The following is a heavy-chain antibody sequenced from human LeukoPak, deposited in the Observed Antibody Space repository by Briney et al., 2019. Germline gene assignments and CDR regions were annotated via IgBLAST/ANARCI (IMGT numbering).Heavy chain of an antibody. Sequence: SETLSLTCTVSGGSINSYYWSWIRQPPGKGLEWIGYIYYSGSTNYSPSLKSRVTISVDTSKNQFSLKLSSVTAADTAVYYCARLGVRYSTSSWWFDPWGQGTLVTVSS. CDR3: ARLGVRYSTSSWWFDP. D-gene: IGHD6-6*01. CDR2: IYYSGST. V-gene: IGHV4-59*08. J-gene: IGHJ5*02. CDR1: GGSINSYY.